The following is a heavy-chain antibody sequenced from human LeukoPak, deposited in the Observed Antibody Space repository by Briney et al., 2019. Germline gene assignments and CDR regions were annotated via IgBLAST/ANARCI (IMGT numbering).Heavy chain of an antibody. V-gene: IGHV3-20*04. CDR2: INWNGGST. Sequence: RPGGSLRLSCAASGFTFDDYGMSWVRQAPGKGLEWVSGINWNGGSTGYADSVKGRFTISRDNAKNSLYLQMNSLRAEDTALYYCARDTDSSSWYYFDYWGQGTLVTASS. J-gene: IGHJ4*02. CDR3: ARDTDSSSWYYFDY. CDR1: GFTFDDYG. D-gene: IGHD6-13*01.